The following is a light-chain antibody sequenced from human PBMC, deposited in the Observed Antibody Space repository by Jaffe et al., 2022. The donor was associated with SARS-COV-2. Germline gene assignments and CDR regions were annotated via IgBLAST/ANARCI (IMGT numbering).Light chain of an antibody. V-gene: IGLV2-11*01. Sequence: QSALTQPRSVSGSPGQSVTISCTDTSSDVGGGYDYVSWYQQHPGKTPKLILYDVNKRPSGVPDHFSGSKSGNTASLTISGLQAEHEADYYCCSYVGNYVWVFGGGTKLTVL. CDR3: CSYVGNYVWV. CDR1: SSDVGGGYDY. J-gene: IGLJ3*02. CDR2: DVN.